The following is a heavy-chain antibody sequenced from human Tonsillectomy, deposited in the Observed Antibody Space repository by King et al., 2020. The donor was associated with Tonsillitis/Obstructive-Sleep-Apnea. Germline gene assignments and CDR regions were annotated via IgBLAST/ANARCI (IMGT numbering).Heavy chain of an antibody. CDR2: IYHSGST. J-gene: IGHJ3*02. Sequence: VQLQESGPGLVKPSETLSLTCIVSGGSISSDYWSWIRQPPGKGLEWIGYIYHSGSTNYNPSLKTRVTISVDTSKNQFSLKLTSVTAAEAAVYYCARDMVLEAGGDAFDIWGQGTMVTVSS. V-gene: IGHV4-59*01. D-gene: IGHD2-8*01. CDR3: ARDMVLEAGGDAFDI. CDR1: GGSISSDY.